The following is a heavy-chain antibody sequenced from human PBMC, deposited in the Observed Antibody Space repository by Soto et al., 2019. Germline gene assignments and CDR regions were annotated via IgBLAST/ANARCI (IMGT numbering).Heavy chain of an antibody. CDR3: ARAWGHGGNFDL. D-gene: IGHD2-15*01. J-gene: IGHJ2*01. CDR1: GGSISSGGYY. Sequence: QVQLQESGPGLVKPSQTLSLTCTVSGGSISSGGYYWSWIRQHPGKGLEWIGYSYYSGSTYSNPSLKSRVTISVAAAKNQFSLKLNSVTAADTAAYYCARAWGHGGNFDLWGRGTLVTVSS. CDR2: SYYSGST. V-gene: IGHV4-31*03.